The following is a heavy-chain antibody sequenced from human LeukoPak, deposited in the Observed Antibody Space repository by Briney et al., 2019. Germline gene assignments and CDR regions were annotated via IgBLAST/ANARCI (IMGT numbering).Heavy chain of an antibody. CDR2: ISAYNDNA. Sequence: GPSVTVSCKASGYSFTNYGISWVRQAPGQGLEWMGWISAYNDNAHYAQGLEGRVTMTSETSTRTAYMELRSLRSDDTAVYYCARSTLGIEFDYWGQGSLVTASS. CDR3: ARSTLGIEFDY. CDR1: GYSFTNYG. V-gene: IGHV1-18*01. J-gene: IGHJ4*02. D-gene: IGHD7-27*01.